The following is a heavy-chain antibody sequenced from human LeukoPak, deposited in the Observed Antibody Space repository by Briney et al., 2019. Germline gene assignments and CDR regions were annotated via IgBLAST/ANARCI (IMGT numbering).Heavy chain of an antibody. CDR3: ARDPYGDYFFDY. J-gene: IGHJ4*02. CDR1: GGSISSYY. D-gene: IGHD4-17*01. CDR2: IYYGGST. V-gene: IGHV4-59*01. Sequence: SETLSLTCTVSGGSISSYYWSWIRQPPGKGLEWIGYIYYGGSTNYNPSLKSRVTISVDTSKNQFSLKLSSVTAADTAVYYCARDPYGDYFFDYWGQGTLVTVSS.